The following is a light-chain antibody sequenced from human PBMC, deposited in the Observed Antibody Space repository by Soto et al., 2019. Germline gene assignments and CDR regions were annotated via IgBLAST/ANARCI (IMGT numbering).Light chain of an antibody. CDR3: QQRDNWPT. J-gene: IGKJ2*01. V-gene: IGKV3-11*01. CDR1: QSVNSF. Sequence: EIVLTQSPATLSLSPGERATLSCRASQSVNSFLAWYQQKPGQAPRLLIYDASNRATDIPARFSGGGSGTDFTLTISSLEPEDFAVYYCQQRDNWPTFGQGTKLEI. CDR2: DAS.